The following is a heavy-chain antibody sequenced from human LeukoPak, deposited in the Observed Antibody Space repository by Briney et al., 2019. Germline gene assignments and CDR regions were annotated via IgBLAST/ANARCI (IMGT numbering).Heavy chain of an antibody. V-gene: IGHV3-7*01. CDR1: GFTFTSYW. CDR2: INQDGSQI. CDR3: ARDADPHSSGWFY. J-gene: IGHJ4*02. Sequence: AGGSLRLSCAASGFTFTSYWMSWVRQAPGKGLEWVTNINQDGSQIYYVDSVKGRFTISRDNAKNSLFLQMNSLRADDTALYYCARDADPHSSGWFYWGQGTLVTVSS. D-gene: IGHD6-19*01.